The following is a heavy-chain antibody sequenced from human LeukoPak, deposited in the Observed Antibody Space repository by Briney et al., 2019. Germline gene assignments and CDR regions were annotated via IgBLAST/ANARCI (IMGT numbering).Heavy chain of an antibody. CDR3: AAAAINYYDSSGYAFDI. V-gene: IGHV1-58*02. CDR2: IVVGSGNT. J-gene: IGHJ3*02. D-gene: IGHD3-22*01. CDR1: GFTFTSSA. Sequence: SVKVSCKASGFTFTSSAMQWVRQARGQRLEWIGWIVVGSGNTNYAQKLQERVTITRDVSTSTAYMELSSLRSEDTAVYYCAAAAINYYDSSGYAFDIWGQGTMVTVSS.